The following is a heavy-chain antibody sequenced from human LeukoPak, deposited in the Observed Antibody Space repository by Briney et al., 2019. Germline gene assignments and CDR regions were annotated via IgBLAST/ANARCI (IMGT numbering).Heavy chain of an antibody. D-gene: IGHD6-19*01. Sequence: TGGSLRLSCVASGFSFSDDFMSWIRQAPGQRPEWVSYISHSGYTIQYADSVKGRFTISRDNSKNTLYLQMNSLRAEDTAVYYCAKDAFSGIAVAGTAYDYWGQGTLVTVSS. J-gene: IGHJ4*02. CDR2: ISHSGYTI. CDR3: AKDAFSGIAVAGTAYDY. V-gene: IGHV3-11*04. CDR1: GFSFSDDF.